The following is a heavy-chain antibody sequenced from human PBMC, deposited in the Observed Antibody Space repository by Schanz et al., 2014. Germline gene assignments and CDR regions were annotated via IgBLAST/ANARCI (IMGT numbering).Heavy chain of an antibody. V-gene: IGHV4-61*02. Sequence: QVQLQESGPGLVKPSQTLSLTCTVSGGSIRSGTYYWSWIRQPAGKALEWVGRVFPNGITNYNPSLKSRSPISLNPSKNHFSRTRASLTAADTAVYYCARDTTWRLDLWGRGTLVTVSS. D-gene: IGHD1-1*01. CDR3: ARDTTWRLDL. CDR1: GGSIRSGTYY. CDR2: VFPNGIT. J-gene: IGHJ2*01.